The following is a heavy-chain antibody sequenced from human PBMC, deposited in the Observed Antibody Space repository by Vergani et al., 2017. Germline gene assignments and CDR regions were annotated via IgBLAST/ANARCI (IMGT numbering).Heavy chain of an antibody. D-gene: IGHD4-23*01. CDR2: IYTSEST. CDR3: ARVGSTTTVVTPGGNYYYYGMDV. V-gene: IGHV4-4*07. J-gene: IGHJ6*02. Sequence: QVQLQESGPGLVKPSETLSLTCIVSGGSISPYYWSWIRQPAGKGLEWIGRIYTSESTNYNPSLKSRVTISVDKSKNQFSLKLSSVTAADTAVYYCARVGSTTTVVTPGGNYYYYGMDVWGQGTTVTVSS. CDR1: GGSISPYY.